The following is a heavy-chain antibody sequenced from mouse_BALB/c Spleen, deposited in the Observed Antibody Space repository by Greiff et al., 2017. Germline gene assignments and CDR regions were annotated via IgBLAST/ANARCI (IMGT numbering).Heavy chain of an antibody. CDR1: GYSITSDYA. CDR3: ARKVRPPYYAMDY. V-gene: IGHV3-2*02. Sequence: EVQLQQSGPGLVKPSQSLSLTCTVTGYSITSDYAWNWIRQFPGNKLEWMGYISYSGSTSYNPSLKSRISITRDTSKNQFFLQLNSVTTEDTATYYCARKVRPPYYAMDYWGQGTSVTVSS. J-gene: IGHJ4*01. D-gene: IGHD2-14*01. CDR2: ISYSGST.